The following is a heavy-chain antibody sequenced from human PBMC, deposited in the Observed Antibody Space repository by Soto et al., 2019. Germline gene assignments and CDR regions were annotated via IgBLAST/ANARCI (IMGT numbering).Heavy chain of an antibody. CDR2: TNNSGLT. V-gene: IGHV4-59*08. CDR3: ARLYSSDYDFWSGYYPFRSSHFGPSWFDP. Sequence: SETLSLTCTVSGGSISSYYWSWIRQPPGKGREWIGYTNNSGLTISPPSLQTRVPISVDTSNTPFSLKLSSVTAADTAVYYCARLYSSDYDFWSGYYPFRSSHFGPSWFDPWGQGTLVTVSS. D-gene: IGHD3-3*01. CDR1: GGSISSYY. J-gene: IGHJ5*02.